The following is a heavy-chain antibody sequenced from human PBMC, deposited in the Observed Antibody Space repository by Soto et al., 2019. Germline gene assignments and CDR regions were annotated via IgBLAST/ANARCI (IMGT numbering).Heavy chain of an antibody. J-gene: IGHJ6*02. CDR3: ARAIQIPMSPCGMDV. CDR2: IYHSGST. D-gene: IGHD3-10*02. CDR1: GDSISSGGYS. Sequence: SETLSLTCAVSGDSISSGGYSWSWIRQPPGKGLEWIGYIYHSGSTYYNPSLKSRVTISVDRSKNQFSLKLSSVTAADTAVYYCARAIQIPMSPCGMDVWGQGTTVTGSS. V-gene: IGHV4-30-2*01.